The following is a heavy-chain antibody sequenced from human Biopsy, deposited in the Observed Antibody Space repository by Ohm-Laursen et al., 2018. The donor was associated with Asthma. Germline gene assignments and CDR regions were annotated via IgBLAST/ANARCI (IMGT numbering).Heavy chain of an antibody. J-gene: IGHJ4*02. V-gene: IGHV3-30*03. CDR3: ARDVMEWYLPAFDF. CDR1: GFTFSNYG. D-gene: IGHD3-3*01. Sequence: SLRLSCAASGFTFSNYGMHRVRQAPGKGLEWVAVGGSYYDGGLKYYADSVNGRFTVSRDDSKNTLYLQMNSLRPDDTAVYYCARDVMEWYLPAFDFWGQGTLVTVSS. CDR2: GGSYYDGGLK.